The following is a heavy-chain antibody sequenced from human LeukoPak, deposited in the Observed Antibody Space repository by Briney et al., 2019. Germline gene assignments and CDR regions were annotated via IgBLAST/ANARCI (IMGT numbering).Heavy chain of an antibody. CDR2: ISGSGGST. J-gene: IGHJ3*01. Sequence: GGSLRLSCAASGFTFSSYAMSWVRQAPGKGLEWVSAISGSGGSTYYADSVKGRFTISRDNSKNTLYLQMNSLRAEDTAIYYCAKGWFVQYVPPVVWGQGTMVTVSS. D-gene: IGHD3-10*01. V-gene: IGHV3-23*01. CDR1: GFTFSSYA. CDR3: AKGWFVQYVPPVV.